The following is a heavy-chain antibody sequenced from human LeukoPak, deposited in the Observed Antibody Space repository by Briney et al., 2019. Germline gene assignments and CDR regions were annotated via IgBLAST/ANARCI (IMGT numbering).Heavy chain of an antibody. J-gene: IGHJ4*02. Sequence: SETLSLTCAVSGYSISSGYYWGWVRQPPGKGLEWIANIYHSGNTYYNPSLNNRVTISVDTSMNHFSLKLTSVTAADTAVYYCMTLIAAPGSGAPFDYWGQGILVTVSS. V-gene: IGHV4-38-2*01. CDR2: IYHSGNT. D-gene: IGHD6-13*01. CDR1: GYSISSGYY. CDR3: MTLIAAPGSGAPFDY.